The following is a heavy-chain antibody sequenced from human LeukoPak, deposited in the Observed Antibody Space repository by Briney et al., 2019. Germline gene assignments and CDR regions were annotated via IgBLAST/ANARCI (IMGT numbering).Heavy chain of an antibody. V-gene: IGHV3-23*01. Sequence: GGSLRLSCAASGFTFSSYAMSWVRQAPGKGLEWVSAISGSGGSTYYADSVKGRFTISRDNSKNTLYLQKNSLRAEDTAVYYCAGDDSSGYSRYWGQGTLVTVSS. CDR3: AGDDSSGYSRY. CDR2: ISGSGGST. J-gene: IGHJ4*02. CDR1: GFTFSSYA. D-gene: IGHD3-22*01.